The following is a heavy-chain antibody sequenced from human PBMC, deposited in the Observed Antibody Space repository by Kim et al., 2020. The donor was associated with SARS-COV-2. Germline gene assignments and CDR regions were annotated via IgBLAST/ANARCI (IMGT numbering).Heavy chain of an antibody. Sequence: GGSLRLSCAASGFTVSSNYMSWVRQAPGKGLEWVSVIYSGGSTYYADSVKGRFTISRDNSKNTLYLQMNSLRAEDTAVYYCARARGIVGATRGEDWGQGTLVTVSS. D-gene: IGHD1-26*01. CDR1: GFTVSSNY. CDR2: IYSGGST. CDR3: ARARGIVGATRGED. J-gene: IGHJ4*02. V-gene: IGHV3-53*01.